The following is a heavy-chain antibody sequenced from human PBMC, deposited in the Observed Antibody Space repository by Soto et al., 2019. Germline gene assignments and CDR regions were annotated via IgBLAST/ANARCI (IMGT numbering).Heavy chain of an antibody. CDR3: AKDRRDGEYNSVYDF. V-gene: IGHV3-30*18. D-gene: IGHD4-17*01. CDR2: ISFDENQK. J-gene: IGHJ4*02. Sequence: QVQLVESGGGVVQPGRSLRLSCAASGFTFSSYGMHWVRQAPGKGLEWVAIISFDENQKYYADSVKARFTISRDNSRNTLYLQMNSLRAEDTALYYRAKDRRDGEYNSVYDFWGQGTLVTVSS. CDR1: GFTFSSYG.